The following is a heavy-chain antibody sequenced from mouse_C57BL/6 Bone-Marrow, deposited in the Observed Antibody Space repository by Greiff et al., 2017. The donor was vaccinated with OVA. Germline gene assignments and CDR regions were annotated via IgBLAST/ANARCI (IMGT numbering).Heavy chain of an antibody. V-gene: IGHV1-26*01. CDR2: INPNNGGT. CDR3: AREKLLGRFAY. J-gene: IGHJ3*01. Sequence: EVQLQQSGPELVKPGASVKISCKASGYTFTDYYMNWVKQSHGKSLEWIGDINPNNGGTSYNQKFKGKATLTVDKSSSTAYMERRSLTSEDSAVYYCAREKLLGRFAYWGQGTLVTVSA. D-gene: IGHD4-1*01. CDR1: GYTFTDYY.